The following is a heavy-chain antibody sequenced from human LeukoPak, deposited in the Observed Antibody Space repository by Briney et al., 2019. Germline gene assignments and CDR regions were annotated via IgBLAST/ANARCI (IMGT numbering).Heavy chain of an antibody. CDR1: GFTFSTYW. CDR3: AGRKYYYDSSGYQSDY. V-gene: IGHV3-30*02. J-gene: IGHJ4*02. D-gene: IGHD3-22*01. Sequence: GGSLRLSCAASGFTFSTYWMHWVRQAPGKGLEWVAFIRYDGSNKYYADSVKGRFTISRDNSKNTLYLQMNSLRAEDTAVYYCAGRKYYYDSSGYQSDYWGQGTLVTVSS. CDR2: IRYDGSNK.